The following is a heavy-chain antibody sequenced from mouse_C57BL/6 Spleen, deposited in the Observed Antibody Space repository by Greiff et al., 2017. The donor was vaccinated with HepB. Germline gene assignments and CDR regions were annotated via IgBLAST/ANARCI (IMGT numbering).Heavy chain of an antibody. V-gene: IGHV5-17*01. D-gene: IGHD1-2*01. Sequence: EVMLVESGGGLVKPGGSLKLSCAASGFTFSDYGMHWVRQAPEKGLEWVAYISSGSSTIYYADTVKGRFTISRDNAKNTLFLQMTSLRSEDTAMSYCAWIITTGWYFDVWGTGTTVTVSS. CDR1: GFTFSDYG. J-gene: IGHJ1*03. CDR2: ISSGSSTI. CDR3: AWIITTGWYFDV.